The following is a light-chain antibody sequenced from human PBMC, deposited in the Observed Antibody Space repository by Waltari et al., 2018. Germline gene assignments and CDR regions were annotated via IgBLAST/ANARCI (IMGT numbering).Light chain of an antibody. J-gene: IGKJ5*01. V-gene: IGKV3-15*01. CDR1: QSVSSN. Sequence: EIVMTQSPATVSVSPGERATCHCRASQSVSSNLAWYQQKPGQAPRLLSYGASTRATGIPARFSGSGSRTEFTLTISSLQSEDFAVYYCQQYNNWPPLITFGQGTRLEIK. CDR2: GAS. CDR3: QQYNNWPPLIT.